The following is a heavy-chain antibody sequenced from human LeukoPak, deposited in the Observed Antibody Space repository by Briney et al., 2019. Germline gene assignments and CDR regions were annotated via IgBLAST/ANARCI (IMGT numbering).Heavy chain of an antibody. V-gene: IGHV4-4*07. Sequence: SETLSLTCTVSGGSISSYYWSWIRQPAGKGLEWIGRIYTSGSTNYNPSLKSRVTMSVDTSKNQFSLKLSSVTAADTAVYYCARRIAVAGTKNWYFDLWGRGTLVTVSS. CDR2: IYTSGST. J-gene: IGHJ2*01. CDR1: GGSISSYY. CDR3: ARRIAVAGTKNWYFDL. D-gene: IGHD6-19*01.